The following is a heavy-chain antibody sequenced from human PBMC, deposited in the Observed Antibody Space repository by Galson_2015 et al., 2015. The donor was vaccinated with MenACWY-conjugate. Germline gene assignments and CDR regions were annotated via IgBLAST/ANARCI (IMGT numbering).Heavy chain of an antibody. Sequence: ETLSLTCNVSGGSINNYWSWIRQPPGKRLEWIGYIYYGGRTSYNPALKSRVTISIDTSKSYFSMNLTSVTAADTAVYYCAKHALRGWFDPWGQGTQVTVSS. CDR1: GGSINNY. V-gene: IGHV4-59*08. D-gene: IGHD2-15*01. CDR2: IYYGGRT. CDR3: AKHALRGWFDP. J-gene: IGHJ5*02.